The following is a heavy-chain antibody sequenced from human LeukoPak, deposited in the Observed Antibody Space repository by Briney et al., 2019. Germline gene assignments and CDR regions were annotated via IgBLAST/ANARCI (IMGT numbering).Heavy chain of an antibody. V-gene: IGHV3-15*01. J-gene: IGHJ4*02. CDR1: GFTFTSYN. D-gene: IGHD4-17*01. Sequence: PGGSLRLSCAASGFTFTSYNMNWVRQAPGKGLEWVARVKSKGAGGTTDYATPVKGRFTISRDDSKNMVYLQMNSLKTEGTAVYYCTTEYYGDYHYWGQGTLVTVSS. CDR2: VKSKGAGGTT. CDR3: TTEYYGDYHY.